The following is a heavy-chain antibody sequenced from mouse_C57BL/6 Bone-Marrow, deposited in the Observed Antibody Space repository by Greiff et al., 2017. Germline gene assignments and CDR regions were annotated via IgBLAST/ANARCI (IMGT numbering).Heavy chain of an antibody. J-gene: IGHJ3*01. CDR2: IYPGAGDT. V-gene: IGHV1-80*01. CDR1: GYAFSSYW. CDR3: ARGGVTAWFAY. D-gene: IGHD2-13*01. Sequence: VQLQQSGAELVKPGASVKISCTASGYAFSSYWMNWVKQRPGKGLEWIGQIYPGAGDTNYNGKFSGKATLTADKSSSTAYMQISSLTSEDAAVYFCARGGVTAWFAYWGRGTLVTVSA.